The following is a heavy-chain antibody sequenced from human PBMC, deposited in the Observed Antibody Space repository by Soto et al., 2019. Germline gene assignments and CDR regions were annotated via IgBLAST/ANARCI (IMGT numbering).Heavy chain of an antibody. D-gene: IGHD3-22*01. CDR2: IWYDGRNK. J-gene: IGHJ4*02. V-gene: IGHV3-33*01. Sequence: PGGSLRLSCAVSGFIFSSYGMHWVRQAPGKGLEWVAVIWYDGRNKYYADSVKGRFTISRDSSKDTLYLQMNSLRAEDTAVYFCARDLSNSDRSGTYWGQGTLVTVSS. CDR3: ARDLSNSDRSGTY. CDR1: GFIFSSYG.